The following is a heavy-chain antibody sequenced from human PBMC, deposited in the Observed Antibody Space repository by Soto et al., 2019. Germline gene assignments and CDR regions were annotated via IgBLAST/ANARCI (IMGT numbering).Heavy chain of an antibody. CDR3: AMDTSGYNYYFDH. J-gene: IGHJ4*02. CDR1: GFTFGDYA. V-gene: IGHV3-49*03. CDR2: IRSKSNGGTT. Sequence: EVQLVESGGGLLQPGRSLRLPCTTSGFTFGDYAMSWFRQAPGKGLELVGFIRSKSNGGTTEYAASVKGRFTISRDDSRSIAYLQMNSLKTEDTAVYYCAMDTSGYNYYFDHWGQGTLVIVSS. D-gene: IGHD3-22*01.